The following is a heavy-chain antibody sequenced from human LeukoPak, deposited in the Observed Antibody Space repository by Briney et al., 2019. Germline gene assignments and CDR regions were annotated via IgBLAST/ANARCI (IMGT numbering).Heavy chain of an antibody. J-gene: IGHJ4*02. CDR3: VREARGYHYTYFDY. CDR1: GFNLGGHD. CDR2: VSSGHHA. D-gene: IGHD5-18*01. Sequence: GGSLRLSCTASGFNLGGHDMHWVRQTTGGGLEWVAAVSSGHHAFYADSVQGRFAVSRVDGRNSLYLQMNSLRAGDTAVYYCVREARGYHYTYFDYWGQGSLVTVSS. V-gene: IGHV3-13*01.